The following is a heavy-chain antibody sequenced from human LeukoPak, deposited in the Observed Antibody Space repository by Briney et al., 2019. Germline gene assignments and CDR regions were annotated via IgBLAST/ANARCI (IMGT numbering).Heavy chain of an antibody. J-gene: IGHJ3*02. CDR3: HGYYYGSGRYDAFDI. Sequence: GGSLRLSCVASGFTFSIYSLNWVRQTPGKGLEWIAYSSSAGTYTYYADSVQGRFTISRDNSKNTLYLQMNSLRAEDTAVDYCHGYYYGSGRYDAFDIWGQGTMVTVSS. D-gene: IGHD3-10*01. CDR1: GFTFSIYS. V-gene: IGHV3-21*04. CDR2: SSSAGTYT.